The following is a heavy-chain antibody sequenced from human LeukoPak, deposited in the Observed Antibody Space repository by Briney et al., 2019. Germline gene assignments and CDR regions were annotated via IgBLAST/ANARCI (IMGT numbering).Heavy chain of an antibody. J-gene: IGHJ4*02. Sequence: SETLSLTCTVSGGSISSSSYYWGWIRHPPGKGLEWIGSIYYSGSTYYNPSLKSRVTISVDTSKNQFSLKLSSVTAADTAVYYCARHARSIVVVVSASSPFDYWGQGTLVTVSS. D-gene: IGHD2-15*01. CDR3: ARHARSIVVVVSASSPFDY. V-gene: IGHV4-39*01. CDR1: GGSISSSSYY. CDR2: IYYSGST.